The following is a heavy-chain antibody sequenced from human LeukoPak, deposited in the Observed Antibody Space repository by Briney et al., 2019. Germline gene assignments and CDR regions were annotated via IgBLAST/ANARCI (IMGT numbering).Heavy chain of an antibody. J-gene: IGHJ3*02. CDR3: ARLGGYNLSRNAFDI. CDR1: VGSVISTAYY. V-gene: IGHV4-39*01. D-gene: IGHD5-24*01. CDR2: AYVNGHT. Sequence: SETLSLTCTFSVGSVISTAYYWGWLRQTPGKGLEWIGNAYVNGHTYYNPSLKSRVTIVVDTSKNEFSLKLSSVTAADTAVYYCARLGGYNLSRNAFDIWGRGTLVTVSS.